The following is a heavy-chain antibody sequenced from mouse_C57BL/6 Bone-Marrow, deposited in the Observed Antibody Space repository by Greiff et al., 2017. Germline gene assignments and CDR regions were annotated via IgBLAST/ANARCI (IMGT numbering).Heavy chain of an antibody. J-gene: IGHJ2*01. CDR3: TRGVYYYGSFDY. D-gene: IGHD1-1*01. Sequence: VQLQQSGAELVRPGASVTLSCKASGYTFTDYEMHWVKQTPVPGLEWIGAVDPEIGGTAYNQKFKGKAIRTADKSSSTTYMELRSLTSEDSAVYDCTRGVYYYGSFDYWGQGTTLTVSS. V-gene: IGHV1-15*01. CDR2: VDPEIGGT. CDR1: GYTFTDYE.